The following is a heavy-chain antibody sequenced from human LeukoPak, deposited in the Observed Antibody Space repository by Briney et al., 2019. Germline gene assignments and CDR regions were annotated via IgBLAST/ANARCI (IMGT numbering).Heavy chain of an antibody. Sequence: SETLSLTCAVYGGSFSGYYWSWIRQLPCKVLEWIGEINHSGSTNYNPSLKSRVTISVDTSKNQFSLKLSSVTAADTAVYYCARGGYDSSGPSTYWGQGTLVTVSS. CDR1: GGSFSGYY. CDR2: INHSGST. J-gene: IGHJ4*02. D-gene: IGHD3-22*01. CDR3: ARGGYDSSGPSTY. V-gene: IGHV4-34*01.